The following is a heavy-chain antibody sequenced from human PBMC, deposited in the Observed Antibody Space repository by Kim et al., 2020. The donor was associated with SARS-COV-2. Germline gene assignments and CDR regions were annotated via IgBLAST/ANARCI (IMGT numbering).Heavy chain of an antibody. Sequence: SETLSLTCTVSGGSISSYYWSWIRQPPGKGLEWIGYIYYSGSTNYNPSLKSRVTISVDTSKNQFSLKLSSVTAADTAVYYCAREGITMVRGVITPEYNWFDPWGQGTLVTVSS. CDR2: IYYSGST. CDR3: AREGITMVRGVITPEYNWFDP. D-gene: IGHD3-10*01. CDR1: GGSISSYY. J-gene: IGHJ5*02. V-gene: IGHV4-59*13.